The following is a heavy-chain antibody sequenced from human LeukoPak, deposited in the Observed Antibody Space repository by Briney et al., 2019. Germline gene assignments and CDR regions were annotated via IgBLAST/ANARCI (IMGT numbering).Heavy chain of an antibody. CDR2: FDHEDGET. J-gene: IGHJ5*02. CDR3: ATDRITMVRGVSRQHNWFDP. CDR1: GYTLTELS. Sequence: GASVKVSCKVSGYTLTELSMHWVRQAPGKGLEWMGGFDHEDGETIYAQKFQGRVTMTEDTSTDTAYMELSSLRSEDTAVYYCATDRITMVRGVSRQHNWFDPWGQGTLVTVSS. V-gene: IGHV1-24*01. D-gene: IGHD3-10*01.